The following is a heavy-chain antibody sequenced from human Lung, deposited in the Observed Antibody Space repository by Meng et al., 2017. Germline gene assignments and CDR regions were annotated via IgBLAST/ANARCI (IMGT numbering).Heavy chain of an antibody. D-gene: IGHD6-13*01. CDR3: ATLAAAADH. CDR1: GFSITDDW. V-gene: IGHV3-15*01. Sequence: VECGEGLGSPGGSLSTCCVASGFSITDDWMSWVRHAPGKGLEGVGRIKCNNDGGTTDYAAPVRGRFTISRDDSKNTLYLLINSLITEDTAVYFFATLAAAADHWGQGTLVTVSS. J-gene: IGHJ4*02. CDR2: IKCNNDGGTT.